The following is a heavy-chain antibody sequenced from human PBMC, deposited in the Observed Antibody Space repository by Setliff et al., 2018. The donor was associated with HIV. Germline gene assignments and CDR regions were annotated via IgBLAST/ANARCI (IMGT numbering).Heavy chain of an antibody. V-gene: IGHV4-34*01. CDR1: GGSFSGYY. J-gene: IGHJ4*02. D-gene: IGHD5-18*01. CDR2: INHSGST. Sequence: PSETLSLTCAVYGGSFSGYYWSWIRQPPGKGLEWIGEINHSGSTHYNPSLKSRVTISVDTSKNQFSLKLSSVTAADTAVYYCARDGYSYGVGREGDYWGQGTLVTVSS. CDR3: ARDGYSYGVGREGDY.